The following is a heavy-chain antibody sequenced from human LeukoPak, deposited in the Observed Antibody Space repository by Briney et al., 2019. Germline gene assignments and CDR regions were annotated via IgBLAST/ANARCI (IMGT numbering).Heavy chain of an antibody. CDR3: ARDVAMSQDY. Sequence: GGSLRLSCAASGFIFSNYWMQWVRQVPGKGLVWVSLISTDGSATRYADSVKGRFTISRDNAKNTAYLQMNSLRAEDTAVYYCARDVAMSQDYWGQGILVTVSS. V-gene: IGHV3-74*01. J-gene: IGHJ4*02. D-gene: IGHD5-18*01. CDR2: ISTDGSAT. CDR1: GFIFSNYW.